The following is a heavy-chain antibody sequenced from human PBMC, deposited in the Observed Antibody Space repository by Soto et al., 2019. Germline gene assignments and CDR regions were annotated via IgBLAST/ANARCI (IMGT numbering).Heavy chain of an antibody. V-gene: IGHV1-69*02. CDR1: GDTFNFYS. D-gene: IGHD3-10*01. CDR3: ASSYGSGYRAFDY. Sequence: QVQLVQSGAEVKRPGSSVKVSCKASGDTFNFYSINWVRQAPGVGLEWVGRVNPILSMSNYAQRFQGRVTMTADKSTSMAYMELRSLRSEDTAIYYCASSYGSGYRAFDYWGQGALVTVS. J-gene: IGHJ4*02. CDR2: VNPILSMS.